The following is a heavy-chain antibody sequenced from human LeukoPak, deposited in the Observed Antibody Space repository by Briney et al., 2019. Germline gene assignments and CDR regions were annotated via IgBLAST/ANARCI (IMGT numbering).Heavy chain of an antibody. CDR2: IYYSGST. CDR3: ARLQLHPLTGTHGRETRYPPRPTYYFDY. CDR1: GGSISSSSYY. V-gene: IGHV4-39*01. J-gene: IGHJ4*02. D-gene: IGHD1-7*01. Sequence: SETQSLTCTVSGGSISSSSYYWGWIRQPPGTGLEWIGSIYYSGSTYYNPSLKSRVTISVDTSKNQFSLKLSSVTAADTAVYYCARLQLHPLTGTHGRETRYPPRPTYYFDYWGQGTLVTVSS.